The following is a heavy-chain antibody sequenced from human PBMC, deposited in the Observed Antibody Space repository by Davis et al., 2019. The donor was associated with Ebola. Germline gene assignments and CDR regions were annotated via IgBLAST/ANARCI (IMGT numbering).Heavy chain of an antibody. CDR1: GYTFTSYG. Sequence: ASVKVSCKASGYTFTSYGISWVRQAPGQGLEWMGWINPKNGATNYAQKFRGRVTVTRDTSVNTAYLQLSSLRPNDTAVYSCATNSGGIELWTYF. CDR2: INPKNGAT. CDR3: ATNSGGIELWTYF. D-gene: IGHD7-27*01. V-gene: IGHV1-2*02. J-gene: IGHJ4*01.